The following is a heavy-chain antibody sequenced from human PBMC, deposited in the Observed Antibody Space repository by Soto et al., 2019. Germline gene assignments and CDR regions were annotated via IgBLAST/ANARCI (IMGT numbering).Heavy chain of an antibody. CDR3: ARAGSVGKVNYYGMDV. CDR1: GFTFSSYG. J-gene: IGHJ6*02. CDR2: IWYDGSNK. D-gene: IGHD2-15*01. Sequence: GGSLRLSCAASGFTFSSYGMHWVRQAPGKGLEWVAVIWYDGSNKYYADSVKGRFTISRDNSKNTLYLQMNSLRAEDTAVYYCARAGSVGKVNYYGMDVWGQGTTVTVSS. V-gene: IGHV3-33*01.